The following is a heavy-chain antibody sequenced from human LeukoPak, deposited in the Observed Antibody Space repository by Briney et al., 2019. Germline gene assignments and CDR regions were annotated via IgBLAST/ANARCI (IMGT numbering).Heavy chain of an antibody. CDR2: IYTSGRT. CDR1: GGSINSGSYY. V-gene: IGHV4-61*02. CDR3: ARLSTVTTSFDY. Sequence: SETLSLTCTVSGGSINSGSYYWNWIRQPAGKGLEWIGRIYTSGRTYYNPSLKSRVSMSVDTSKNQFSLKLSSVTAADTAVYYCARLSTVTTSFDYWGQGTLVTVSS. J-gene: IGHJ4*02. D-gene: IGHD4-11*01.